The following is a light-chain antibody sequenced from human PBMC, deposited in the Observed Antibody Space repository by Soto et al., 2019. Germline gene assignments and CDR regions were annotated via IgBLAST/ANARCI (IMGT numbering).Light chain of an antibody. V-gene: IGKV3-11*01. Sequence: EIVLRQSTATLSLSQGARATLSCRASQSVSNYLAWYQQKPGQAPRLFIYDASNRATGIPARFSGSGSGTDFTLTNSSLEPEDFAVYYCQQRYNWPLTFGGGTKVEIK. J-gene: IGKJ4*01. CDR2: DAS. CDR3: QQRYNWPLT. CDR1: QSVSNY.